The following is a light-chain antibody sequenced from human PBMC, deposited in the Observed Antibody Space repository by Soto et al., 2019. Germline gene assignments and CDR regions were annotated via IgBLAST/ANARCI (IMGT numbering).Light chain of an antibody. Sequence: EIVMTQSPATLSVSPGDRAALSCKASQSVHNFLAWYQQKPGQAPRLLIHGATTRATGIPARFSGSGSGTEFTLTISSLQSEDFAVYYCQQYNNWPRTFGQGTKVDIK. CDR3: QQYNNWPRT. V-gene: IGKV3-15*01. J-gene: IGKJ1*01. CDR2: GAT. CDR1: QSVHNF.